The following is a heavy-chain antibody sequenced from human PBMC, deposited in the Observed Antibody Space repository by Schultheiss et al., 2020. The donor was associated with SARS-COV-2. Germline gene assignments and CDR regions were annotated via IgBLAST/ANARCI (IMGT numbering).Heavy chain of an antibody. CDR1: GGSISSGDYY. J-gene: IGHJ4*02. CDR3: ARARTYYDFWSGYPFLDY. Sequence: SQTLSLTCTVPGGSISSGDYYWSWIHQPPGKGLEWIGYIYYSGSTYYNPSLKSRVTISVDTSKNQFSLKLSSVTAADTAVYYCARARTYYDFWSGYPFLDYWGQGTLVTVSS. V-gene: IGHV4-30-4*08. D-gene: IGHD3-3*01. CDR2: IYYSGST.